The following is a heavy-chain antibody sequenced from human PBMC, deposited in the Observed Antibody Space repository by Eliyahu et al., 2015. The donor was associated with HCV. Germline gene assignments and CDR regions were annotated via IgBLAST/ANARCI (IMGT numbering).Heavy chain of an antibody. CDR1: RSGSY. CDR3: ARRRSSSTWYSAFDI. Sequence: RSGSYWGWIRQPPGKRLEWIASIYHTGHTYYNPSLNSRVTISVDTPKNQFSLRLSSVTAADTAIYYCARRRSSSTWYSAFDIWGQGTMVTVSS. V-gene: IGHV4-38-2*01. D-gene: IGHD6-13*01. CDR2: IYHTGHT. J-gene: IGHJ3*02.